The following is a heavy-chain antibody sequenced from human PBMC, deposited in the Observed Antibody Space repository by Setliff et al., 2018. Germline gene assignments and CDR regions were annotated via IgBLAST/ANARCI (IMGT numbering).Heavy chain of an antibody. Sequence: ASVKVSCKASGYTCTNYGINWVRQAPGQGLEWLGWISAYNGNTHYAQKLQGRVSMTTDTSTSTAYMELRSLRSDDTAVYYCARVYTLTIPPDYWGQGTLVTVSS. CDR2: ISAYNGNT. J-gene: IGHJ4*02. CDR3: ARVYTLTIPPDY. V-gene: IGHV1-18*01. CDR1: GYTCTNYG. D-gene: IGHD4-17*01.